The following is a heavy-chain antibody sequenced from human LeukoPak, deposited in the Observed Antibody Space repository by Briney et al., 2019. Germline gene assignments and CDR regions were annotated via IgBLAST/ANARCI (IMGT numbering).Heavy chain of an antibody. CDR3: AKAYQLLSPPDY. J-gene: IGHJ4*02. CDR2: ISWNSGSI. D-gene: IGHD2-2*01. Sequence: GGSLRLSCAASGLTFDDYAMHWVRQAPGKGLGWVSGISWNSGSIGYADSVKGRFTISRDNAKNSLYLQMNSLRAEDTALYYCAKAYQLLSPPDYWGQGTLVTVSS. V-gene: IGHV3-9*01. CDR1: GLTFDDYA.